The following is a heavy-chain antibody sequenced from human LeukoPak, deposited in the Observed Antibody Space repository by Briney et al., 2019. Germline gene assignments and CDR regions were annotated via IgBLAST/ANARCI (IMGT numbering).Heavy chain of an antibody. CDR1: GFKFNNHW. Sequence: PGGSLRLSCDASGFKFNNHWMSWIRQAPGKGLEWVAKIKEDGSKKKYVDSVKGRFTISRDNAQMSLNLQLTSLRAEDTAVYYCVREDDSSSSLDYWGQGTLVIVSS. CDR3: VREDDSSSSLDY. CDR2: IKEDGSKK. V-gene: IGHV3-7*01. J-gene: IGHJ4*02. D-gene: IGHD2-2*01.